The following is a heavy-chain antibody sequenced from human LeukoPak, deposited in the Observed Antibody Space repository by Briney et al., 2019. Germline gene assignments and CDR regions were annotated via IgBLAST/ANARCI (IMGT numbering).Heavy chain of an antibody. CDR2: IRYGGSNK. CDR3: AKDSRRLRAFDI. D-gene: IGHD5-12*01. CDR1: GLTLSSYG. V-gene: IGHV3-30*02. J-gene: IGHJ3*02. Sequence: PGGSLRLSCAASGLTLSSYGMHWVRQAPGKGLEWVAFIRYGGSNKYYADSVKGRFTISRDNSKNTLYLQMNSLRAEDTAVYYCAKDSRRLRAFDIWGQGTMVTVSS.